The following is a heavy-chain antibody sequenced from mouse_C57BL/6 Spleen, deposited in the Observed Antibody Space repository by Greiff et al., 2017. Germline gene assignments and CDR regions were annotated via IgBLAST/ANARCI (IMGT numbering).Heavy chain of an antibody. CDR2: IYPGDGDT. V-gene: IGHV1-82*01. CDR3: ARWGNYYAMDY. J-gene: IGHJ4*01. Sequence: QVQLQQSGPELVKPGASVKISCKASGYAFSSSWMNWVKQRPGKGLEWIGRIYPGDGDTNYNGKVKGKATLTADKSSSTAYMQLSSLPSEDSAVYCCARWGNYYAMDYWGQGTSVTVSS. CDR1: GYAFSSSW.